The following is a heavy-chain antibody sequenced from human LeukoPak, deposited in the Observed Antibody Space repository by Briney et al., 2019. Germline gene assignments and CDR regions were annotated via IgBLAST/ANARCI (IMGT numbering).Heavy chain of an antibody. J-gene: IGHJ5*02. CDR2: ISGSGGST. V-gene: IGHV3-23*01. CDR1: GFTFSSYA. Sequence: GGSLRLSCAASGFTFSSYAMSWVRQAPGKGLEWVSAISGSGGSTYYADSVKGRFTISRDNAKNSLYLQMSSLRAEDTAVYYCARDWGCSSTSCYSRGDWFDPWGQGTLVTVSS. D-gene: IGHD2-2*02. CDR3: ARDWGCSSTSCYSRGDWFDP.